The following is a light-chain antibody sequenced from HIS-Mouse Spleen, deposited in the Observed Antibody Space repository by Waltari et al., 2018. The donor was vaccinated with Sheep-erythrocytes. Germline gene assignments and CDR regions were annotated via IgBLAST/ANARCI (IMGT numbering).Light chain of an antibody. CDR1: NIGSKS. CDR3: QVWDSSSDHVV. J-gene: IGLJ2*01. Sequence: SYVLTQPPSVSVAPRKTARITCGGNNIGSKSVHRYQQKPGQAPVLVVNEDSDRPSGIPERFSGSNSGNTATLTISRVEAGDEADYYCQVWDSSSDHVVFGGGTKLTVL. CDR2: EDS. V-gene: IGLV3-21*03.